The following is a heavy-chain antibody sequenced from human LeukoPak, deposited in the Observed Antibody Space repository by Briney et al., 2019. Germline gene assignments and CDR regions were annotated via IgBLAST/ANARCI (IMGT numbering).Heavy chain of an antibody. CDR2: IYYSGST. Sequence: SETLSLTCTVSGGSISSSSYYWGWIRQPPGKGLEWIGSIYYSGSTYYNPSLKSRVTISVDTSKNQFSLKLRSVTAADTAVYYCARAGRIAALVTFDYWGQGTLVTVSS. J-gene: IGHJ4*02. CDR3: ARAGRIAALVTFDY. CDR1: GGSISSSSYY. D-gene: IGHD6-6*01. V-gene: IGHV4-39*07.